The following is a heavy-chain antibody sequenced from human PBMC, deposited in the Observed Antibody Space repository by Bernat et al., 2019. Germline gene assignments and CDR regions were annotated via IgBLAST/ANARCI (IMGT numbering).Heavy chain of an antibody. CDR3: ERTVIRGYCSGGRCYSRSYYYYMEV. J-gene: IGHJ6*03. V-gene: IGHV1-18*01. Sequence: QVQLVQSGAEVKKPGASVKVSCKASGYTFTSYGISWVRQAPGQGLEWMGLISAYNVNTNYSQKLQGRVTITTDTSTRTAYMELRSLRSDEKAVYYCERTVIRGYCSGGRCYSRSYYYYMEVWGKGTTVTGSS. CDR2: ISAYNVNT. CDR1: GYTFTSYG. D-gene: IGHD2-15*01.